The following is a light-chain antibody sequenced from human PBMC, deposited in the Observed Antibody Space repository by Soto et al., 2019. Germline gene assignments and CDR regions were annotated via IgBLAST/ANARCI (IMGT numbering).Light chain of an antibody. Sequence: IQLTQSPSSLSASVGDRVTITCRASQGISSYLAWYQQKPGKAHKLLIYAASTVQSGVPSRVSGSGYGTDFTRTNSSLQQEDFATYYCQQLNSYPLTFGGGTKVEIK. CDR2: AAS. J-gene: IGKJ4*01. CDR3: QQLNSYPLT. CDR1: QGISSY. V-gene: IGKV1-9*01.